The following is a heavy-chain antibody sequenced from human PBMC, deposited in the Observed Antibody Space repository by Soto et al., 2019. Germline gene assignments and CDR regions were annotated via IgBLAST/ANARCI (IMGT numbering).Heavy chain of an antibody. J-gene: IGHJ6*02. V-gene: IGHV3-23*01. CDR1: GFPFSSYA. CDR2: ISGSGGST. CDR3: AKDRVTIFGVVRYGMDV. Sequence: CGASGFPFSSYAMIWVRQAPGKGLEWVSAISGSGGSTYYADSVKGRFTISRDNSKNTLYLQMNSLRAEDTAVYYCAKDRVTIFGVVRYGMDVWGQGTTVTVSS. D-gene: IGHD3-3*01.